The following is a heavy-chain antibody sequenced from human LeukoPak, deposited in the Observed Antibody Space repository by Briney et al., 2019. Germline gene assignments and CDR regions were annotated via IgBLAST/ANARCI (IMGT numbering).Heavy chain of an antibody. CDR3: ASYGSGSYPDAFDI. V-gene: IGHV5-51*01. CDR2: IYPGDSDT. Sequence: RGESLKTSCKGSGYSFTSYWIGWVRQMPGKGLEWMGIIYPGDSDTRYSPSFQGQVTISADKSISTDCLQWSSLKASDTAMYYCASYGSGSYPDAFDIWGQGTMVTVSS. CDR1: GYSFTSYW. J-gene: IGHJ3*02. D-gene: IGHD3-10*01.